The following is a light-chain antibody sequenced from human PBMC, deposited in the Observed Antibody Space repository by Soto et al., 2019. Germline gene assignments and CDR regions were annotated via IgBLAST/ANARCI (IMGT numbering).Light chain of an antibody. CDR2: LGS. J-gene: IGKJ1*01. CDR1: QSLLHTSGDNY. CDR3: MQAKQIPRT. V-gene: IGKV2-28*01. Sequence: DIVMTQSPLSLSVTPGEPASISCRSSQSLLHTSGDNYLDWYLQRPGQSPQLLIYLGSKRASGVSDRFSGSGSGTRFTLRITRLAPEAAGSYSCMQAKQIPRTVGQGTKVDSK.